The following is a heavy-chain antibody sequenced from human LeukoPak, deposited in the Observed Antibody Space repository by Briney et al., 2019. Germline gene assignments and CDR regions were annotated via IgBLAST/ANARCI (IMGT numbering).Heavy chain of an antibody. CDR2: IKQDGSEK. Sequence: QPGGSLRLSCAASGFTFSSYAMNWVRQAPGKGLEWVANIKQDGSEKYYVDSVKGRFTISRDNAKNSLYLQMNSLRVEDTAVYYCARDSGYDYDYWGQGTLVTVSS. J-gene: IGHJ4*02. V-gene: IGHV3-7*04. CDR3: ARDSGYDYDY. D-gene: IGHD5-12*01. CDR1: GFTFSSYA.